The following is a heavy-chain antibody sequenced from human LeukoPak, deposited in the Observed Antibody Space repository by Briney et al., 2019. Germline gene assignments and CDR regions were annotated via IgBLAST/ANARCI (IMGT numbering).Heavy chain of an antibody. CDR3: VRDPIAAAGTDYYYYYMDV. Sequence: GESLRLSCAASGFTFSSYSMNWVRQAPGKGLEWVSSISSSSSYIYYADSVKGRFTISRDNAKNSLYLQMNSLRAEDTAVYYCVRDPIAAAGTDYYYYYMDVWGKGTTVTVSS. V-gene: IGHV3-21*01. CDR1: GFTFSSYS. J-gene: IGHJ6*03. CDR2: ISSSSSYI. D-gene: IGHD6-13*01.